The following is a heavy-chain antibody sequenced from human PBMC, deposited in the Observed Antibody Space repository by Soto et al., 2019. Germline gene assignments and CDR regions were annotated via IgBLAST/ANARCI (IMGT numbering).Heavy chain of an antibody. D-gene: IGHD3-10*01. CDR3: VRGPEELVYYNSIDV. CDR1: GFTFSDYY. CDR2: ISIGGTPI. Sequence: GGSLRLSCEASGFTFSDYYMSWIRQVPGKGLEWVSYISIGGTPIYYADSVKGRFTISRDNAQNSLYLHMTSLTAEDTALYYCVRGPEELVYYNSIDVWGQGPTVTVSS. J-gene: IGHJ6*02. V-gene: IGHV3-11*01.